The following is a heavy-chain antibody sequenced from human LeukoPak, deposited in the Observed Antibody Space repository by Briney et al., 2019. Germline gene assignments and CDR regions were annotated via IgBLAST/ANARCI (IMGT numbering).Heavy chain of an antibody. V-gene: IGHV4-39*07. CDR1: GGSISSSSYY. J-gene: IGHJ4*02. CDR3: ASGYPILYYFDY. D-gene: IGHD3-22*01. Sequence: SETLSLTCTVSGGSISSSSYYWGWIRQPPGKGLEWIGSIYYSGSTYYNPSLKSRVTISVDTSKNQFSLKLSSVTAADTAVYYCASGYPILYYFDYWGQGTLVTVSS. CDR2: IYYSGST.